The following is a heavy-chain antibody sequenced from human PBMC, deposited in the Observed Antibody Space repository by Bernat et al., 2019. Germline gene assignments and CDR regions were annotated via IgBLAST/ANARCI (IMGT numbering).Heavy chain of an antibody. V-gene: IGHV3-7*03. J-gene: IGHJ4*02. CDR1: GFTLSIYW. D-gene: IGHD7-27*01. CDR2: ISSDGSGK. Sequence: EVQLVESGGGLVQPGGSLRLSCAASGFTLSIYWMSWVRQAPGKRLEWVATISSDGSGKYYVDSMKGRFNISRDNAKNSQYLQMNSLGAEDTAVYYCARENWGAFDYWGQGTLVTVSS. CDR3: ARENWGAFDY.